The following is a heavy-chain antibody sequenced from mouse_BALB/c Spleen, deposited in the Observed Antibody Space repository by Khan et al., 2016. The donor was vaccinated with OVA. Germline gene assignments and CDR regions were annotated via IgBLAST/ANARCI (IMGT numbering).Heavy chain of an antibody. Sequence: QVQLQQPGAELARPGASVKLSCKASGYSFTDYYINWVKQRTGQGLEWIGEISPGSGDTYYNEKFKGKATLTADKSSSTAYMQLRSLHSTASAVYVWARRKYFDYTVANWGQGTLVTVSA. V-gene: IGHV1-77*01. CDR1: GYSFTDYY. CDR2: ISPGSGDT. J-gene: IGHJ3*01. CDR3: ARRKYFDYTVAN. D-gene: IGHD2-13*01.